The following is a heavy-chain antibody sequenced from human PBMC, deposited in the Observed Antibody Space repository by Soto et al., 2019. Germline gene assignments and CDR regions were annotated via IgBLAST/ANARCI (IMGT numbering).Heavy chain of an antibody. CDR1: GGSFSGYY. CDR2: INHSGST. D-gene: IGHD3-16*01. V-gene: IGHV4-34*01. J-gene: IGHJ4*02. Sequence: SETLSLTCAVYGGSFSGYYWSWIRQPPGKGLEWIGEINHSGSTNYNPSLKSRVTISVDTSKNQFSLKLSSVTAADTAVYYCARDVLGLDYWGQGTLVTSPQ. CDR3: ARDVLGLDY.